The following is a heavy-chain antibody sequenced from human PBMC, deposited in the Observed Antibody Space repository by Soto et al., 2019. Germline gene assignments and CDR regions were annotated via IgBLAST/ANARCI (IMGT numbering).Heavy chain of an antibody. Sequence: PSETLSLTCSVSGGSISSFTYYWGWIRQPPGKGLEWIGTVYYNENTYYNPSLKSRVTISVDRSKNQFSLKLSSVTAADTAVYYCARLIAVAGTGFDYWGQGTLVTVSS. J-gene: IGHJ4*02. CDR1: GGSISSFTYY. CDR3: ARLIAVAGTGFDY. V-gene: IGHV4-39*07. CDR2: VYYNENT. D-gene: IGHD6-19*01.